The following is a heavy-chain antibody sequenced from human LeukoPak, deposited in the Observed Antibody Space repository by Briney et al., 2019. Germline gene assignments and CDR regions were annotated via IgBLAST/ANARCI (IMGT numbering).Heavy chain of an antibody. CDR1: GFTFSSYG. D-gene: IGHD2/OR15-2a*01. CDR3: AKDLWGSFDY. Sequence: GRSLRLSCAASGFTFSSYGMHWVRQAPGKGLEWVAVIWYDGSNKYYADSVKGRFTISRDNSKNTLYLQMNSLRAEDTAVYYCAKDLWGSFDYWGQGTLVTVSS. V-gene: IGHV3-33*06. CDR2: IWYDGSNK. J-gene: IGHJ4*02.